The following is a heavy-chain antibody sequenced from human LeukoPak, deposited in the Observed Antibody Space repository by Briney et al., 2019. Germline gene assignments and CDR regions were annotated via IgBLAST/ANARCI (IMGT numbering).Heavy chain of an antibody. J-gene: IGHJ3*02. CDR3: AKDSELNTFDI. V-gene: IGHV3-9*01. Sequence: SGGSLRLSCAASGFTFSSYWMHWVRQAPGKGLEWVSGISWNSGTIGYADSVKGRFAISRDNAKNSLYLQMNSLRTEDTALYYCAKDSELNTFDIWGQGTMVTVSS. CDR2: ISWNSGTI. CDR1: GFTFSSYW. D-gene: IGHD5-24*01.